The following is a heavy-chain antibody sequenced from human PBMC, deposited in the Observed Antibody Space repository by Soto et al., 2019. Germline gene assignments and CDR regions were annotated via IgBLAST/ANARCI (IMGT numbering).Heavy chain of an antibody. D-gene: IGHD3-16*01. J-gene: IGHJ6*02. V-gene: IGHV1-46*01. CDR1: GYTFTSYY. CDR3: ARDSEGGAYYYYYGMDV. CDR2: INPSGGST. Sequence: ASVKVSCKASGYTFTSYYMHWVRQAPGQGLEWMGIINPSGGSTSYAQKFQGRVTITRDTSASTAYMELSSLRSEDTAVYYCARDSEGGAYYYYYGMDVWGQGTTVTVSS.